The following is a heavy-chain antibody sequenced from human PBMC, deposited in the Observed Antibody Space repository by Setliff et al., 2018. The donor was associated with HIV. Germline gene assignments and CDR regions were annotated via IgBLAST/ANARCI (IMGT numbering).Heavy chain of an antibody. D-gene: IGHD6-13*01. CDR3: ATATIWTSSSWSHYFDY. CDR1: GYTLTELS. CDR2: FDPEDGET. Sequence: ASVKVSCKVSGYTLTELSMRWVRQAPGKGLEWMGGFDPEDGETIYAQKFQGRVTMTEDTSTDTAYMELSSLRSEDTAVYYCATATIWTSSSWSHYFDYWGQGTLVTV. V-gene: IGHV1-24*01. J-gene: IGHJ4*02.